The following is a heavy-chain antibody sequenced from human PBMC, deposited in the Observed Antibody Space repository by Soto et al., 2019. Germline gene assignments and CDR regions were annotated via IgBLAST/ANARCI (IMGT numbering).Heavy chain of an antibody. CDR2: INTYNGNT. V-gene: IGHV1-18*01. J-gene: IGHJ5*02. CDR3: ARGVGSGTYYNQYNWFDP. CDR1: GYTFTNYG. D-gene: IGHD3-10*01. Sequence: GASVKVSCKASGYTFTNYGISWVRQAPGQGLEWMGWINTYNGNTNHAQKLQGRGTMTTDTSTSTAYMELRSLRSDDTAVYYCARGVGSGTYYNQYNWFDPWGQGTLVTVS.